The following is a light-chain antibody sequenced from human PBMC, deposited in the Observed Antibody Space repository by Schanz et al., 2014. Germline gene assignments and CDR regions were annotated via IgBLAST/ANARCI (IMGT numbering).Light chain of an antibody. Sequence: EIVLTQSPATLSLSPGERATLSCRASQSVSNNLVWVQQKPGQAPRFLIYGASTRATGIPVRFSGSGSGTEFTLTISSLQSEDFAVYFCQQYYDWPLTFGQGTKVEVK. CDR1: QSVSNN. J-gene: IGKJ1*01. V-gene: IGKV3D-15*01. CDR2: GAS. CDR3: QQYYDWPLT.